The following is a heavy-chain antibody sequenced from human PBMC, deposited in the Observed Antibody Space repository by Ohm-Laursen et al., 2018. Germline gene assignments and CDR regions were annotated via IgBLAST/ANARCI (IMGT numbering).Heavy chain of an antibody. CDR2: IYHSGST. J-gene: IGHJ4*02. V-gene: IGHV4-38-2*02. CDR3: AREGKSDDSTGYFLGY. CDR1: GYSISSGYY. D-gene: IGHD3-22*01. Sequence: TLSLTCAVSGYSISSGYYWGWIRQPPGKGLEWIGTIYHSGSTNYNPSLKSRVTISVDTSKNQFSLKLSSSADADTAVYYCAREGKSDDSTGYFLGYWGPGTLVTVSS.